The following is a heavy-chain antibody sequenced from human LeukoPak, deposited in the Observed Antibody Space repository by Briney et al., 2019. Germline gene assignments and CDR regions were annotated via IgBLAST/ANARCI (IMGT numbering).Heavy chain of an antibody. Sequence: GGSLSLSCAASGFTFSSYAMHWVRQAPGKGLEWVAVISYDGSNKYYADSVKGRFTISRDNSKNTLYLQMNSLRAEDTAVYYCARDFTRYCSSTSCYGAAFDIWGQGTMVTVSS. CDR3: ARDFTRYCSSTSCYGAAFDI. V-gene: IGHV3-30-3*01. CDR2: ISYDGSNK. D-gene: IGHD2-2*01. CDR1: GFTFSSYA. J-gene: IGHJ3*02.